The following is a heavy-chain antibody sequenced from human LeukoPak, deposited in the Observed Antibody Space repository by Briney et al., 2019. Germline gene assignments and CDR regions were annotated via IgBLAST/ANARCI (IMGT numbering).Heavy chain of an antibody. CDR3: ARAMIVVVKVCWFDP. D-gene: IGHD3-22*01. CDR1: GGSFSGYY. V-gene: IGHV4-34*01. Sequence: PSETLSLTCAVYGGSFSGYYWSWLRQPPGKGLEWLGEINHSGSTNYNPSLKSRVTISVDTSKNQFSLKLSSVTAADTAVYYCARAMIVVVKVCWFDPWGQGTLVTVSS. CDR2: INHSGST. J-gene: IGHJ5*02.